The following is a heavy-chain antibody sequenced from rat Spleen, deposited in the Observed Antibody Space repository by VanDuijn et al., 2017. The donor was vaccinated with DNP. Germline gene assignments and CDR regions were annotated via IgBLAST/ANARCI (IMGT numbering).Heavy chain of an antibody. J-gene: IGHJ2*01. V-gene: IGHV5-31*01. CDR1: GFIFSNYW. CDR2: ICNTADNT. D-gene: IGHD3-8*01. CDR3: TSNPHIRTAAPFDY. Sequence: EVQLVESGGGPVQPGRSLKLSCVASGFIFSNYWMTWIRQAPGKGLEWVASICNTADNTYYSDSVKGRFSPSRDNAKSPLYQQVNSLRSEDTATYYCTSNPHIRTAAPFDYWGQGVMVTVSS.